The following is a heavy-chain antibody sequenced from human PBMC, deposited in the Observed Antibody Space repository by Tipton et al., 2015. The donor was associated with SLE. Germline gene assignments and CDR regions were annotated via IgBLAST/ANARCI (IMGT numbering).Heavy chain of an antibody. D-gene: IGHD2-15*01. CDR1: GFTFSSYS. V-gene: IGHV3-21*01. Sequence: SLRLSCAASGFTFSSYSMNWVRQAPGKGLEWVSSISSSSSYIYYADSVKGRFTISRDNAKNSLYLQMNSLRAEDTAVYYCAGAVVVVAPFDYWGQGTLVTVSS. J-gene: IGHJ4*02. CDR3: AGAVVVVAPFDY. CDR2: ISSSSSYI.